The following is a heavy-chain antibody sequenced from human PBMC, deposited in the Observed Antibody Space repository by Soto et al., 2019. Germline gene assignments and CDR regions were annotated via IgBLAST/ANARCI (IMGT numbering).Heavy chain of an antibody. Sequence: ASVKVSCKDSGYSFTGYSMRWVRQAPGQGLEWMGWINPKNGATNYARKFQGRVTMTRDTSTSTVYMELRNLRSDDTAVYYCARGGYCSSTSCQRGYYYGMDVWGQGTTVTVSS. J-gene: IGHJ6*02. D-gene: IGHD2-2*01. CDR3: ARGGYCSSTSCQRGYYYGMDV. V-gene: IGHV1-2*02. CDR1: GYSFTGYS. CDR2: INPKNGAT.